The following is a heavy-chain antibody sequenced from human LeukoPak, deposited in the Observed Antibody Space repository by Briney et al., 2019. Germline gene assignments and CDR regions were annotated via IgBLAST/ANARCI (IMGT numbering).Heavy chain of an antibody. V-gene: IGHV4-59*08. D-gene: IGHD3-3*01. J-gene: IGHJ6*02. CDR1: GGSISSYY. CDR2: IYYSGST. Sequence: SETLSLTCTVSGGSISSYYWSWIRQPPGKGLEWIGYIYYSGSTNYNPSLKSRVTISVDTSKNQFSLKLSSVTAADTAVYYCAATYYDFWSGLSVGYYYYGMDVWGQGTTVTVSS. CDR3: AATYYDFWSGLSVGYYYYGMDV.